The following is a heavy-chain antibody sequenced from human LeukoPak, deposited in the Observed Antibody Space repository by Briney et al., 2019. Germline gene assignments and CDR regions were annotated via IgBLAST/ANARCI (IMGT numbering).Heavy chain of an antibody. CDR2: IYTSGST. CDR1: AGSISSYY. V-gene: IGHV4-4*07. D-gene: IGHD3-16*01. Sequence: TSETLSLTSSGYAGSISSYYWSWIRQRAGHGLEWIGRIYTSGSTNYNPSLKSRVIMSVDTSKKQFSLKLSSVTAADTAVYYCARVQVAYQQSWFDPWGQGTLVTVSS. J-gene: IGHJ5*02. CDR3: ARVQVAYQQSWFDP.